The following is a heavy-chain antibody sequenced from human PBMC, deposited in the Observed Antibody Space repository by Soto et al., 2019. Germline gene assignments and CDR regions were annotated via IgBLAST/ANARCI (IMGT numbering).Heavy chain of an antibody. CDR1: GYTFTSYG. CDR2: ISAYNGNT. Sequence: ASVKVSCKASGYTFTSYGISWVRQAPGQGLEWMGWISAYNGNTNYAQKLQGRVTMTTDTSTSTAYMELRSLRSDDTAVYYCARDNPEEDTAMVFDYWGQGTLVTVSS. D-gene: IGHD5-18*01. CDR3: ARDNPEEDTAMVFDY. J-gene: IGHJ4*02. V-gene: IGHV1-18*01.